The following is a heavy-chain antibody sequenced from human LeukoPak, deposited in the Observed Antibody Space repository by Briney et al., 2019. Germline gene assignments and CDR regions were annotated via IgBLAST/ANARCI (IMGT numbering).Heavy chain of an antibody. Sequence: SETLSLTCTVSGGSINSYHWSWIRQPPGKGLEWIGYIYYSGSTNYNPSLKSRLTISVDTSKNQFSLKLSSVTAADTAVYYCAREPPYYYYMDVWGKGTTVTVSS. CDR1: GGSINSYH. V-gene: IGHV4-59*01. CDR3: AREPPYYYYMDV. CDR2: IYYSGST. J-gene: IGHJ6*03.